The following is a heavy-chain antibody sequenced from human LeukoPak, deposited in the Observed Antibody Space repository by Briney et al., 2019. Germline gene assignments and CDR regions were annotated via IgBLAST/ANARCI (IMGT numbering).Heavy chain of an antibody. V-gene: IGHV1-46*01. CDR3: ARGAPWYYDSSGQFDY. D-gene: IGHD3-22*01. CDR2: INPSGGST. Sequence: ASVKVSCKASGYTFTSYYMHWVRQAPGQGLEWMGIINPSGGSTSYAQKFQGRVTMTRDTSTSTVYMELSSLRSEDTAVYYCARGAPWYYDSSGQFDYWGQGTLVTVSS. J-gene: IGHJ4*02. CDR1: GYTFTSYY.